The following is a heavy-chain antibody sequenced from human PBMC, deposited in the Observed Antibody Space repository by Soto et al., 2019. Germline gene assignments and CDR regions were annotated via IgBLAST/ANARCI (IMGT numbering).Heavy chain of an antibody. CDR2: IYWDDNK. D-gene: IGHD6-6*01. CDR3: ARSKYSISSFDY. V-gene: IGHV2-5*02. J-gene: IGHJ4*02. Sequence: SGPTLVNPTHTLTLTCTFSGFSLSTDDVGVGWIRQPPGKALDWLAVIYWDDNKRYSPSLKSRLTITKDTSKNQVLLTMTNMDPVDTATYFCARSKYSISSFDYWGQGPLVTVSS. CDR1: GFSLSTDDVG.